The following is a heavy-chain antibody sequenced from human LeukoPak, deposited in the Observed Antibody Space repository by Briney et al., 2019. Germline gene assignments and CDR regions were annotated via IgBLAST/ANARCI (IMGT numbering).Heavy chain of an antibody. D-gene: IGHD3-3*01. V-gene: IGHV4-39*07. J-gene: IGHJ6*03. CDR1: GGSISSSSYY. CDR3: ARSPRHITIFGEVDYYMDV. CDR2: IYYSGST. Sequence: SSETLSLTCTVSGGSISSSSYYWGWIRQPPGKGLEWIGSIYYSGSTYYNPSLKSRVTISVDTSKNQFSLKLSSVTAADTAVYYCARSPRHITIFGEVDYYMDVWGKGTTVTVSS.